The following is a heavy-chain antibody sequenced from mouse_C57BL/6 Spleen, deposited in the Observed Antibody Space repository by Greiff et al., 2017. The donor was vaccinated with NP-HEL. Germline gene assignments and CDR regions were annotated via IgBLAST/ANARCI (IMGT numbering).Heavy chain of an antibody. CDR2: IWSGGST. J-gene: IGHJ1*03. Sequence: QVQLQQSGPGLVQPSQSLSITCTVSGFSLTSYGVHWVRQSPGKGLEWLGVIWSGGSTDYNAAFISRLSISKDNSKSQVFFKMNSLQADDTAIYYCARNSRGSSYWYFDVWGTGTTVTVSS. CDR3: ARNSRGSSYWYFDV. D-gene: IGHD1-1*01. CDR1: GFSLTSYG. V-gene: IGHV2-2*01.